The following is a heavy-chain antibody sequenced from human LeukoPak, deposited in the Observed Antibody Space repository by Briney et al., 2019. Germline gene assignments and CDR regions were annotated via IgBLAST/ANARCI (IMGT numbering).Heavy chain of an antibody. CDR2: IIPIFGTA. CDR1: GGTFSSYA. Sequence: GASVKVSCKASGGTFSSYAISWVRQAPGQGLEWMGRIIPIFGTANYAQKFQGRVTMTRDTSISTAYMELSRLRSDDTAVYYCASESPYIVHYWGQGTLVTVSS. D-gene: IGHD2-15*01. J-gene: IGHJ4*02. V-gene: IGHV1-69*05. CDR3: ASESPYIVHY.